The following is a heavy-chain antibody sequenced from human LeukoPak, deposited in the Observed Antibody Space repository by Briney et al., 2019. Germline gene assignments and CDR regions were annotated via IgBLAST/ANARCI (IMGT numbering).Heavy chain of an antibody. CDR3: ASTTYYYDSSGYYYRETFDY. D-gene: IGHD3-22*01. V-gene: IGHV4-59*01. CDR1: GGSISSYY. J-gene: IGHJ4*02. Sequence: PSETPSLTCTVSGGSISSYYWSWIRQPPGKGLEWIGYIYYSGSTNYNPSLKSRVTISVDTSKNQFSLKLSSVTAADTAVYYCASTTYYYDSSGYYYRETFDYWGQGTLVTVSS. CDR2: IYYSGST.